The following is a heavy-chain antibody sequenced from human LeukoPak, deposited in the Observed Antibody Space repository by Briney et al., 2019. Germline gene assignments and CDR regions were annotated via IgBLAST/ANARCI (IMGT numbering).Heavy chain of an antibody. CDR3: ARGPPFAAALHWFDP. CDR2: IYYSGST. D-gene: IGHD2-15*01. J-gene: IGHJ5*02. Sequence: SQPLSLTCTVSGGFISSGGYSWSWIRQHPGKGLEWNGYIYYSGSTYYNPSLKSRVTISVDTSKDQFSLKLSSVTAADTAGYYCARGPPFAAALHWFDPWGQGTLVNVSS. V-gene: IGHV4-31*03. CDR1: GGFISSGGYS.